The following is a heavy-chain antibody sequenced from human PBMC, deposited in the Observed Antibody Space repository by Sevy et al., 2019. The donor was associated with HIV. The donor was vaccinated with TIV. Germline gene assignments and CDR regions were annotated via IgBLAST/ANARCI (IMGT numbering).Heavy chain of an antibody. CDR2: IKSKTDGGTT. J-gene: IGHJ5*02. CDR3: TTRIAAAGTGWFDP. V-gene: IGHV3-15*01. D-gene: IGHD6-13*01. Sequence: GGSLRLSCAASGFTFSNAWMSWVRQAPGKGLEWVGRIKSKTDGGTTDYAAPVKGRFTISRDDSKNTLYLQMSSLKTEDTAVYYCTTRIAAAGTGWFDPWGQGTLVTVSS. CDR1: GFTFSNAW.